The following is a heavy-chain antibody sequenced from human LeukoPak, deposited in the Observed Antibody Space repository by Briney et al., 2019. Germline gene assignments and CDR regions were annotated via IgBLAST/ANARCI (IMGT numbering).Heavy chain of an antibody. J-gene: IGHJ4*02. Sequence: SETLSLTCTVSGASINSHYWSWVRQPAGKGLEWIGRIYISGSTNYNSSLQSRVTMSVDTSKNQFSLKLTSVTAADTAVYYCARALNPLPGTYYFDYWGQGTLVTVSS. CDR2: IYISGST. D-gene: IGHD2-15*01. CDR3: ARALNPLPGTYYFDY. CDR1: GASINSHY. V-gene: IGHV4-4*07.